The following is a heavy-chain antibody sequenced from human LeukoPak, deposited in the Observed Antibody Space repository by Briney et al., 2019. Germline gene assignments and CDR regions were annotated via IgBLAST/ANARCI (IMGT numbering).Heavy chain of an antibody. J-gene: IGHJ4*02. Sequence: GGSLRLSCAASEFTFSSNCMTWVRQAPGKGLEGVSFIYSDSSTYYSDSVRGRFTISRDNSKNTLYLQMNSLRAEDTAVYYCARRAGIYSHPYDYWGQGTLVTVSS. CDR3: ARRAGIYSHPYDY. CDR1: EFTFSSNC. V-gene: IGHV3-53*01. CDR2: IYSDSST. D-gene: IGHD1-14*01.